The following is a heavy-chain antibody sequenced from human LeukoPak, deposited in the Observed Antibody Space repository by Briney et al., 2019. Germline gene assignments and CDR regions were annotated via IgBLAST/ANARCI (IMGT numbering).Heavy chain of an antibody. V-gene: IGHV3-23*01. CDR3: AKEDQRITMIVVVIKGPHGMDV. J-gene: IGHJ6*02. D-gene: IGHD3-22*01. CDR2: ISGSGGST. CDR1: GSTFSSYA. Sequence: GGSLRLSCAASGSTFSSYAMSWVRQAPGKGLEWVSAISGSGGSTYYADSVKGRFTISRDNSKNTLYLQMNSLRAEDTAVYYCAKEDQRITMIVVVIKGPHGMDVWGQGTTVTVSS.